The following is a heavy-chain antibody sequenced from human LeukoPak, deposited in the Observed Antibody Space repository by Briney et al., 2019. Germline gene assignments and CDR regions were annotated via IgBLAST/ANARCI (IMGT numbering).Heavy chain of an antibody. CDR2: VYNSGST. V-gene: IGHV4-59*01. CDR1: GGSISSYY. J-gene: IGHJ4*02. CDR3: VRDRELNY. D-gene: IGHD5-24*01. Sequence: SETLSLTCIVSGGSISSYYWSWIRQPPGKGLEWIGYVYNSGSTDYNPSLKSRVTISADTSKNQFSLKLSSVIAADTAVYYCVRDRELNYWGQGILVTVSS.